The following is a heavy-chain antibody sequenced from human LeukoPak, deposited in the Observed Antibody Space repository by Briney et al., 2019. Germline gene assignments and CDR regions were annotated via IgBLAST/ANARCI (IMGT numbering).Heavy chain of an antibody. CDR2: IYPGDSET. Sequence: GESLKISCKASGYKFTNYWIGWVRQMPGKGLEWMTIIYPGDSETRYSPSFQGQVTISADKSIGTMYLQWSSLKASDTAMYYCARALRTGQGDYVPVLWGQGTLVIVSS. D-gene: IGHD4-17*01. CDR1: GYKFTNYW. V-gene: IGHV5-51*01. CDR3: ARALRTGQGDYVPVL. J-gene: IGHJ4*02.